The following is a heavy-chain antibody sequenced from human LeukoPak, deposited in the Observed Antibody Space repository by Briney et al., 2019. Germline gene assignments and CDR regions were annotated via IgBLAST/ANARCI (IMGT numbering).Heavy chain of an antibody. CDR2: IYSGGST. J-gene: IGHJ3*02. Sequence: GGSLRLSCAASGFTVSSNYMSWVRQAPGKGLEWVSVIYSGGSTYYADSVKGRFTISRDNSKNTLYLQMNSLRAEDTAVYYCAREHHYYDSSGSQAAFDIWGQGTMVTVSS. V-gene: IGHV3-66*01. CDR1: GFTVSSNY. D-gene: IGHD3-22*01. CDR3: AREHHYYDSSGSQAAFDI.